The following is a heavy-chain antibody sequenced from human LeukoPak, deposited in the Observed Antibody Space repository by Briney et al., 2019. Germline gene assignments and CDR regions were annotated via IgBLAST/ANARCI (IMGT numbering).Heavy chain of an antibody. D-gene: IGHD3-22*01. Sequence: SVKVSCKASGGTFSSYAISGVRQAPGQGLEWMGGIIPISGTANYAQKFQGRVTITADESTSTAYMELSSLRSEDTAVYYCASPTYDSSGYYLPLSTVYYYYGMDVWGHGTTVTVSS. CDR1: GGTFSSYA. V-gene: IGHV1-69*13. CDR2: IIPISGTA. CDR3: ASPTYDSSGYYLPLSTVYYYYGMDV. J-gene: IGHJ6*02.